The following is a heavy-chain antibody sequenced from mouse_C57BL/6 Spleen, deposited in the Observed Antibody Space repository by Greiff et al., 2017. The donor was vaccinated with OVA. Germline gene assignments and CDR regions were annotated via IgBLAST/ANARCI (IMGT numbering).Heavy chain of an antibody. D-gene: IGHD1-1*01. J-gene: IGHJ3*01. V-gene: IGHV1-22*01. Sequence: VQLQQSGPELVKPGASVKMSCKASGYTFTDYYMHWVKQSPGQGLEWIGYINPKNGGTSYNQKFKGKATLTVDTSSSTAYMELRSLTSEDSAVYYCAEGGLSFAYWGQGTPLTVSA. CDR1: GYTFTDYY. CDR2: INPKNGGT. CDR3: AEGGLSFAY.